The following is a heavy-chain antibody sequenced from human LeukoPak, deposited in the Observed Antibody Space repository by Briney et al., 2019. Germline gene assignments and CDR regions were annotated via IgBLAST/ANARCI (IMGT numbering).Heavy chain of an antibody. CDR2: ISSSSSSI. Sequence: PGGSLKLSCAASGVTFISYSMNWVRQAPGKGLEWVSSISSSSSSIYYADSVKGRFTISGDNAKNSLYLQMNSLRAEDTAMYYCARDRGYYDSGRYVPLDYWGQGTLVTVSS. J-gene: IGHJ4*02. D-gene: IGHD3-10*01. V-gene: IGHV3-21*01. CDR3: ARDRGYYDSGRYVPLDY. CDR1: GVTFISYS.